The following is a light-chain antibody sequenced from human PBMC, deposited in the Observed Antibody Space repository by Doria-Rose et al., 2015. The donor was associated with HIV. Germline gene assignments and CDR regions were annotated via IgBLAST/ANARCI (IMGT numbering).Light chain of an antibody. J-gene: IGKJ1*01. CDR3: HQYGTSWT. CDR1: QSFSSTY. V-gene: IGKV3-20*01. Sequence: EIVLTQSPGTLSLSPGGRATLSCRASQSFSSTYLAWYQQKPGQAPSLLIYDGSTRATGIPDRFSASGSGTDFTLTINRLEPEDFALYYCHQYGTSWTFGRGTKVEI. CDR2: DGS.